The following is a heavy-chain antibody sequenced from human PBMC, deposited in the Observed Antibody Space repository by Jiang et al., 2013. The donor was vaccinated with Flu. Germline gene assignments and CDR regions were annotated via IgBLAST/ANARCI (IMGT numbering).Heavy chain of an antibody. CDR3: ARESGDSSGYLMLFDI. Sequence: KAGGSLRISCAASGFTFSSYSMNWIRQAPGKGLEWVSAISGSSSYIYYADSVKGRFTISRDNAKNSLYLQMNSLRAEDTAVYYCARESGDSSGYLMLFDIWGQGTMVTVSS. V-gene: IGHV3-21*01. CDR2: ISGSSSYI. J-gene: IGHJ3*02. CDR1: GFTFSSYS. D-gene: IGHD3-22*01.